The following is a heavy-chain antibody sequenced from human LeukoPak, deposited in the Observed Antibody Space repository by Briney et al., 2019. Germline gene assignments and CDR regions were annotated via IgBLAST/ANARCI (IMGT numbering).Heavy chain of an antibody. D-gene: IGHD6-19*01. CDR1: GYTFTGYY. J-gene: IGHJ4*02. CDR3: ARSPRVAVAGSHDY. Sequence: ASVKVSCKASGYTFTGYYMHWVRQAPGQGLEWMGWINPNSGGTNYAQKFQGRVTMTRDTSISTAYMELSRLRSDDTAVYYCARSPRVAVAGSHDYWGQGTLVTVSS. V-gene: IGHV1-2*02. CDR2: INPNSGGT.